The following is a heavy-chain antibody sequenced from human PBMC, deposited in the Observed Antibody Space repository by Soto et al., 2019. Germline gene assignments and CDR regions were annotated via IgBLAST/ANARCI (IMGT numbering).Heavy chain of an antibody. CDR3: AKEWVYDSSGWSFDY. J-gene: IGHJ4*02. Sequence: HPGGSLRLSCAASGFTFSSYGMHWVRQAPGKGLEWVAVVSDDGSNKYYADSVKGRFTISRDNSKNTLYLQMNSLRAEDTAVYYCAKEWVYDSSGWSFDYWGQGTLVTVS. D-gene: IGHD3-22*01. V-gene: IGHV3-30*18. CDR1: GFTFSSYG. CDR2: VSDDGSNK.